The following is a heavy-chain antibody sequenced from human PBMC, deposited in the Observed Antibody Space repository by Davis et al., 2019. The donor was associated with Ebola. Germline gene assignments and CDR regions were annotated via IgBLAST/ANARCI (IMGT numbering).Heavy chain of an antibody. Sequence: GGSLRLSCAASGFTFSSYGMHWVRQAPGKGLEWVAVISYDGSNKYYADSVKGRFTISRDNSKNTLYLQMNSLRAEDTAVYYCARAEGNYYYYYGMDVWGQGTTVTVSS. CDR3: ARAEGNYYYYYGMDV. D-gene: IGHD3-10*01. CDR2: ISYDGSNK. V-gene: IGHV3-30*03. J-gene: IGHJ6*02. CDR1: GFTFSSYG.